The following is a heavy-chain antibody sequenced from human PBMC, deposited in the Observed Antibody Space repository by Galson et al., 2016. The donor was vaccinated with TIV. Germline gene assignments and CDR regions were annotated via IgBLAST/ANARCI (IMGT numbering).Heavy chain of an antibody. CDR3: ARSWSVVAPNWVDP. V-gene: IGHV1-8*02. CDR2: INPDSGNT. D-gene: IGHD2-2*01. CDR1: GYTFTSYH. J-gene: IGHJ5*02. Sequence: SVKVSCKASGYTFTSYHINWVRQATGQGLEWMGWINPDSGNTGYVQKCQGRVTMTRNISASTVYMELSSLRSEDPAVYYCARSWSVVAPNWVDPWGQGTLVTVSS.